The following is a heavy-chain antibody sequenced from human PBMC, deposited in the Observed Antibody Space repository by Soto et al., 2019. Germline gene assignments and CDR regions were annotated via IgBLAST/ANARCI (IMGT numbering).Heavy chain of an antibody. J-gene: IGHJ3*02. CDR1: GGSISSYY. CDR3: GREGGSYGSVSYKNAFDI. CDR2: IYYSGST. Sequence: QVQLQESGPGLVKPSETLSLTCTVSGGSISSYYWSWIRQPPGKGLEWVGYIYYSGSTNYNPSLKRRVTISLDASAHQLSLQLRFLTAADTAVDHCGREGGSYGSVSYKNAFDIWGQGTMVTVSS. D-gene: IGHD3-10*01. V-gene: IGHV4-59*12.